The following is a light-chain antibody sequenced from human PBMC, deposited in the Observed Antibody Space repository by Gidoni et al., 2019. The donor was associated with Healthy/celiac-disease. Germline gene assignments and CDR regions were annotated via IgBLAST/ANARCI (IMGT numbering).Light chain of an antibody. Sequence: NFMLTQPPSVSESPGKTVTISCTRSSGSIASNYVQWSQQRPGSAPTTVIYEDNQRPSGVPDRFSGSIDSSSNSASLTISGLKTEDEADYYCESYDSSNHVVFGGGTKLTVL. CDR3: ESYDSSNHVV. V-gene: IGLV6-57*04. CDR1: SGSIASNY. J-gene: IGLJ2*01. CDR2: EDN.